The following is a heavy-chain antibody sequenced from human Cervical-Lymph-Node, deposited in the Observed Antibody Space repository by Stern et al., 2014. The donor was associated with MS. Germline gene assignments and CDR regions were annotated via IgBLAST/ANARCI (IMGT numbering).Heavy chain of an antibody. CDR2: IYYSGST. CDR1: GGSISSYY. V-gene: IGHV4-59*01. J-gene: IGHJ6*02. D-gene: IGHD4-17*01. CDR3: ARGGGTSYGETYGMDV. Sequence: QLQLQESGPGLVKPSETLSLTCTVSGGSISSYYWSWIRQPPGKGLEWIGYIYYSGSTNYNPSLKSRVTISVDTSKNQFSLKLSSVTAADTAVYYCARGGGTSYGETYGMDVWGQGTTVTVSS.